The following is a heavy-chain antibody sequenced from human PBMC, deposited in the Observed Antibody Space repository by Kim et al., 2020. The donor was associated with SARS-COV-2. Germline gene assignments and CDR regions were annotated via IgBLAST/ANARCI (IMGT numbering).Heavy chain of an antibody. CDR1: GGSFSGYY. CDR2: INHSGGT. Sequence: SETLSLTCAVYGGSFSGYYWSWIRQPPGKGLEWIGEINHSGGTNYNPSLKSRVTISVDTSKNQFSLRLSSVTAADTAVYYCARVTPYTTRRAFDIWGQET. CDR3: ARVTPYTTRRAFDI. V-gene: IGHV4-34*01. D-gene: IGHD1-26*01. J-gene: IGHJ3*02.